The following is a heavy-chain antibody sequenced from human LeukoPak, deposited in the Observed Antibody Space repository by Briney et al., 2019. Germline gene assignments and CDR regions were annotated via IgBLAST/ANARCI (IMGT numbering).Heavy chain of an antibody. CDR1: GGSISSGGYY. V-gene: IGHV4-31*03. Sequence: PSQTLPLTCTVSGGSISSGGYYWSWIRQHPGKGLEWIGYIYYSGSTYYNPSLKSRVTISVDTSKNQFSLKLSSVTAADTAVYYCAGYYDSSGYYCYWGQGTLVTVSS. CDR2: IYYSGST. J-gene: IGHJ4*02. CDR3: AGYYDSSGYYCY. D-gene: IGHD3-22*01.